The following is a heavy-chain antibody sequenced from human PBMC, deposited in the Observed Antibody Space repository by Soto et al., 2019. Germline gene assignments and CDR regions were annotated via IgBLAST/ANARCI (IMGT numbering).Heavy chain of an antibody. V-gene: IGHV4-34*01. J-gene: IGHJ5*02. CDR1: GGSFSGYY. Sequence: SETLSLTCAVYGGSFSGYYWSWIRQPPGKGLEWIGEINHSGSTNYNPSLKSRVTISVDTSKNQFSLKLSSVTAADTAVYYCARGGLIWFGELSKFDPWGQGTLVTVPS. D-gene: IGHD3-10*01. CDR2: INHSGST. CDR3: ARGGLIWFGELSKFDP.